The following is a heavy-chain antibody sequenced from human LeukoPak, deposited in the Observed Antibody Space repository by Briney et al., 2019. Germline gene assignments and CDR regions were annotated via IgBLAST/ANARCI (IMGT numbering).Heavy chain of an antibody. J-gene: IGHJ6*02. V-gene: IGHV3-7*01. CDR3: ARDLRGRYYYYGMDV. CDR2: IKQDGSEK. Sequence: GGSLRLSCAASGFTFSSYWMSWVRQASGKGLEWVANIKQDGSEKYYVDSVKGRFTISRDNAKNSLYLQMNSLRAEDTAVYYCARDLRGRYYYYGMDVWGQGTTVTVSS. CDR1: GFTFSSYW.